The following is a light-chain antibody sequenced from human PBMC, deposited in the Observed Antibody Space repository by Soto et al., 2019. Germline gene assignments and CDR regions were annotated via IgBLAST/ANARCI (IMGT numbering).Light chain of an antibody. CDR2: SAS. V-gene: IGKV1-39*01. CDR3: QQTYTTPRT. CDR1: RGINTY. J-gene: IGKJ1*01. Sequence: DIQMTQSPSSLSASIGDRVTITCRASRGINTYVNWYQQKPGKAPKLLIFSASTLQSGVPSRFSGGGSGTDFTSTISSLLPEDFATYYCQQTYTTPRTFGQGTKVDIK.